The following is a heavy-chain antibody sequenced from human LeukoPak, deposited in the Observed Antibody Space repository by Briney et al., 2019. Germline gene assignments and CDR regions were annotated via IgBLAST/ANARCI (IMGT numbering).Heavy chain of an antibody. Sequence: GGSLRLSCAASGFTFSSYWMSWVRQAPGKGLEWVANITQDGGEKYYVDSVEGRFTISRDNAKTSLYLQMTSLRAEDTAVYYCARDKYFVSTTYYARFDYWGQGILVTVSS. CDR1: GFTFSSYW. CDR3: ARDKYFVSTTYYARFDY. CDR2: ITQDGGEK. V-gene: IGHV3-7*04. D-gene: IGHD2/OR15-2a*01. J-gene: IGHJ4*02.